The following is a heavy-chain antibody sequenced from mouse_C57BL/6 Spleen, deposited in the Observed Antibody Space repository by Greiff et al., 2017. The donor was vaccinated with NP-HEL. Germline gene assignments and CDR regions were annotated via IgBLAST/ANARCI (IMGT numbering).Heavy chain of an antibody. D-gene: IGHD3-2*02. CDR1: GYNFTSYW. CDR2: IDPSDSET. Sequence: QVQLQQPGAELVRPGSSVKLSCKASGYNFTSYWMHWVKQRPIQGLEWIGNIDPSDSETHYNQKFKDKATLTGDKSSSPAYMQLSSLTSEDSAVYYCARLEMDSSGYDDYWGQGTTLTVSS. CDR3: ARLEMDSSGYDDY. J-gene: IGHJ2*01. V-gene: IGHV1-52*01.